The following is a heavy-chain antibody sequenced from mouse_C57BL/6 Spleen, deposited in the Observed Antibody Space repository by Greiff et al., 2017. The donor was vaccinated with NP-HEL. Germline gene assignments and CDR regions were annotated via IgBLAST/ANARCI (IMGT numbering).Heavy chain of an antibody. V-gene: IGHV7-3*01. CDR2: IRNKANGYTT. CDR3: ARSQGDYYAMDY. J-gene: IGHJ4*01. Sequence: DVQLQESGGGLVQPGGSLSLSCAASGFTFTDYYMSWVRQPPGKALEWLGFIRNKANGYTTEYSASVKGRFTISRDNSQSILYLQMNALRAEDSATYYCARSQGDYYAMDYWGQGTSVTVSS. CDR1: GFTFTDYY.